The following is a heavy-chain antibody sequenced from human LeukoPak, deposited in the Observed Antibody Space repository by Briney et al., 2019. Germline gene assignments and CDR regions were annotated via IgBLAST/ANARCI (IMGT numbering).Heavy chain of an antibody. V-gene: IGHV3-9*01. CDR1: GFTFDDYA. D-gene: IGHD3-10*01. CDR3: AKDIRYGSGSYYNLGAGMDV. Sequence: GGSLRLSCAASGFTFDDYAMHWVRQAPGKGLEWVSGISWNSGSIGYADSVKGRFTISRDNAKNSLYLQMNSLRAEDTALYYCAKDIRYGSGSYYNLGAGMDVWGQGTTVTVSS. CDR2: ISWNSGSI. J-gene: IGHJ6*02.